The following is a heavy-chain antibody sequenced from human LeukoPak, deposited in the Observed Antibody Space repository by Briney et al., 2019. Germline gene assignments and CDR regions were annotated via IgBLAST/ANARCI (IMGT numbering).Heavy chain of an antibody. V-gene: IGHV4-61*02. CDR2: IYTSGST. CDR1: GDSISTGSYY. CDR3: ARDCFRVTMVRGVIGLGYYYGMDV. J-gene: IGHJ6*02. Sequence: SETLSLTCTVSGDSISTGSYYWSWIRQPAGRGLEWIGRIYTSGSTKYNPPLKSRVTISVDTSKNQFSLKLSSVTAADTAVYYCARDCFRVTMVRGVIGLGYYYGMDVWGQGTTVTVSS. D-gene: IGHD3-10*01.